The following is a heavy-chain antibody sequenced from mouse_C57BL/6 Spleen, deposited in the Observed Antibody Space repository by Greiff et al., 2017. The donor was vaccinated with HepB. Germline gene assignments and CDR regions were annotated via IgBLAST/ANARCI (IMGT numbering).Heavy chain of an antibody. Sequence: VQLQQSGPELVKPGDSVKISCKASGYSFTGYFMNWVMQSHGKSLEWIGRINPYNGDTFYNQKFKGKATLTVDKSSSTAHMELRSLTSEDSAVYYCARRGVYYDYEGSYYFDYWGQGTTLTVSS. D-gene: IGHD2-4*01. CDR1: GYSFTGYF. V-gene: IGHV1-20*01. CDR3: ARRGVYYDYEGSYYFDY. CDR2: INPYNGDT. J-gene: IGHJ2*01.